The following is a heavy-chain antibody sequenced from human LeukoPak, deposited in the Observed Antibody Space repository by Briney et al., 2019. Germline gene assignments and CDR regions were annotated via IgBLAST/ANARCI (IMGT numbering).Heavy chain of an antibody. V-gene: IGHV3-7*03. CDR2: IRQDGDTK. D-gene: IGHD6-13*01. J-gene: IGHJ4*02. CDR1: GFTFSDYY. Sequence: TGGSLRLSCAASGFTFSDYYMSWIRQAPGKGLEWVANIRQDGDTKYYVDSVKGRFTISRDNAMNSLYLQMNSLRAEDTAIYYCARSLPYGTTWYGRSDFWGQGTLVTVSS. CDR3: ARSLPYGTTWYGRSDF.